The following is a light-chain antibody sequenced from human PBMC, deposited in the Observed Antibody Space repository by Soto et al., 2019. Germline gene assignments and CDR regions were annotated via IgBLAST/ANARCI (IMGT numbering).Light chain of an antibody. J-gene: IGKJ1*01. CDR3: QQYGSSRT. Sequence: ELVMPQSPATLSVSPGERATLSGRASQSVSSSSLAWYQQNPGQAPRLLIYEASSRATGIPDRFSGSGSGTDFTLTISRLEPEDFAVYYCQQYGSSRTVGQGTKVDI. CDR2: EAS. CDR1: QSVSSSS. V-gene: IGKV3-20*01.